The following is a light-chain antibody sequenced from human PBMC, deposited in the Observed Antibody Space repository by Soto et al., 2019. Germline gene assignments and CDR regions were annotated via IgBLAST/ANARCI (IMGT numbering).Light chain of an antibody. CDR3: QTWGTSNYV. CDR2: LNSDGSH. V-gene: IGLV4-69*01. J-gene: IGLJ1*01. CDR1: SGHSNYA. Sequence: QSALTQSPSASASLGASIKLTCTRSSGHSNYAIAWHQQQPEKGPRYLMKLNSDGSHNKGVGIPDRFSGSNSGAARYLTISSLQSEDEADYYCQTWGTSNYVFGTGTQLTVL.